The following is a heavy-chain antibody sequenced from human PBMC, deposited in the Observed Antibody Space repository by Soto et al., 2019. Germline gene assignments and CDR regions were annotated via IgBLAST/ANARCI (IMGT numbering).Heavy chain of an antibody. CDR1: GGSISSSSYY. CDR3: ALWFGELFDAFDI. J-gene: IGHJ3*02. CDR2: IYYSGST. D-gene: IGHD3-10*01. Sequence: QLQLQESGPGLVKPSETLSLTCTVSGGSISSSSYYWGWIRQPPGKGLEWIGSIYYSGSTYYNPSLKSRVXXSXDXHKTQFSLKPCSVTAADTAVYYCALWFGELFDAFDIWGQGTMVTVSS. V-gene: IGHV4-39*01.